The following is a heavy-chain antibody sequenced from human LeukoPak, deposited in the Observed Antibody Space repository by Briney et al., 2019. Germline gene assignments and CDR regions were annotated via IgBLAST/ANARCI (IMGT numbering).Heavy chain of an antibody. V-gene: IGHV3-33*01. Sequence: GGSLRLSYAASGFRFSSYGTHWVRQAPGKGLEWVAVIWYDGSNEFYADSVKGRFTISRDNSKNTLYLQMNSLRAEDTAVYYCARDISSRWYDFCGEGTLVTVSS. D-gene: IGHD6-13*01. J-gene: IGHJ5*01. CDR2: IWYDGSNE. CDR3: ARDISSRWYDF. CDR1: GFRFSSYG.